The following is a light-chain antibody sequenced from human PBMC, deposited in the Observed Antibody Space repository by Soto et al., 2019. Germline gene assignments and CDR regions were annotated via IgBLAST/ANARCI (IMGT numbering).Light chain of an antibody. J-gene: IGLJ2*01. Sequence: QSVLTQPPSASGTPGQRVTISCSGGSSNIGSNTVNWYQHLPGTAPKLLIYSNNQRPSGVPDRFSGSTSGTSASLAISGLQSEDEADYYCAAWDDSLNGPVFGGGTKLTVL. CDR2: SNN. CDR1: SSNIGSNT. V-gene: IGLV1-44*01. CDR3: AAWDDSLNGPV.